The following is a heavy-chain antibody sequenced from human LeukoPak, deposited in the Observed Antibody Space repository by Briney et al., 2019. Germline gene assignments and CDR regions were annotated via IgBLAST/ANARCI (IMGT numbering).Heavy chain of an antibody. CDR2: ISYDGSNK. D-gene: IGHD6-13*01. V-gene: IGHV3-30*04. CDR1: GFTFSSYA. Sequence: HPGGSLRLSCAASGFTFSSYAMHRVRQAPGKGLEWVAVISYDGSNKYYADSVKGRFTISRDNSKNTLYLQMNSLRAEDTAVYYCARGGIAAARDYFDYWGQGTLVTVSS. J-gene: IGHJ4*02. CDR3: ARGGIAAARDYFDY.